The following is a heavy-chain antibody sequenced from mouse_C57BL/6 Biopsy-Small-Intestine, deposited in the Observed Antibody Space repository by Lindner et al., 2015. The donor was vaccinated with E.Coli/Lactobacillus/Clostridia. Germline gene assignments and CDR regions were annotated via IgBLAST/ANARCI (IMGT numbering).Heavy chain of an antibody. D-gene: IGHD1-1*01. J-gene: IGHJ2*01. CDR1: GYTFTSYG. Sequence: QLQESGAELARPGASVKLSCKASGYTFTSYGISWVKQRTGQGLEWIGEIYPRSGNTYYTEKFKGKATLTADKSSSTAYMELRSLTSEDSAVYFCARYGGDYWGQGTTLTVSS. CDR3: ARYGGDY. V-gene: IGHV1-81*01. CDR2: IYPRSGNT.